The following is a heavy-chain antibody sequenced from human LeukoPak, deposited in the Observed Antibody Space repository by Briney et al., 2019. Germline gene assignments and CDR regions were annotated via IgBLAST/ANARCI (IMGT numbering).Heavy chain of an antibody. CDR2: IYYSGST. D-gene: IGHD3-9*01. Sequence: PSETLSLTCTVSGGSISSYYWSWIRQPPGKGLEWIGYIYYSGSTNYNPSLKSRVTISVDTSKNQFSLKLSSVTAADTAVYYCARGLTSYDILTGYYTNWFDPWGQGTLVTVSS. CDR3: ARGLTSYDILTGYYTNWFDP. CDR1: GGSISSYY. J-gene: IGHJ5*02. V-gene: IGHV4-59*01.